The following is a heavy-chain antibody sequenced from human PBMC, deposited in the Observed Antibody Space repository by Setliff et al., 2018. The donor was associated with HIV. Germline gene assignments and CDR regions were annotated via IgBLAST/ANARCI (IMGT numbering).Heavy chain of an antibody. J-gene: IGHJ4*02. CDR3: ARSAHDSETGY. Sequence: SVKVSCKASGDTFRSHAISWVRQAPGQGLEWMGGIIPIIATTNYAQKFQGRVTMTWDTSTSTVYMELSSLRSEDTAFYYCARSAHDSETGYWGQGTLVTVSS. V-gene: IGHV1-69*06. CDR1: GDTFRSHA. D-gene: IGHD5-12*01. CDR2: IIPIIATT.